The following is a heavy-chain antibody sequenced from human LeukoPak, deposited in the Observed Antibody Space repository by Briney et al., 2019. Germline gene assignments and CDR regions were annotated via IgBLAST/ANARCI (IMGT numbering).Heavy chain of an antibody. CDR2: ISSSSSYI. CDR1: GFTFSSYS. V-gene: IGHV3-21*04. Sequence: GGSLRLSCAASGFTFSSYSMNWVRQAPGKGLEWVSSISSSSSYIYYADSVKGRFTISRDNSKNTLYLQMNSLRAEDTAVYYCAKGVSDYTIFGVVIGVDAFDICGQGTMVTVSS. CDR3: AKGVSDYTIFGVVIGVDAFDI. D-gene: IGHD3-3*01. J-gene: IGHJ3*02.